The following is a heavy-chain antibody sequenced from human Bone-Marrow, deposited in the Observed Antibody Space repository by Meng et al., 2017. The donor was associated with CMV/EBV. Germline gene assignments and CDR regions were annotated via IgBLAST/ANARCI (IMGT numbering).Heavy chain of an antibody. CDR1: GGSFSGYY. CDR3: ARGLPPIVPGAIEGWFDP. D-gene: IGHD2-2*01. Sequence: SETLSLTCAVYGGSFSGYYWSWIRQPPGKGLEWIGEINHGGSTNYNPSLKSRVTISVDTSKNQFSLRLSSVTAADTAVYYCARGLPPIVPGAIEGWFDPWGQGTLVTVSS. CDR2: INHGGST. V-gene: IGHV4-34*01. J-gene: IGHJ5*02.